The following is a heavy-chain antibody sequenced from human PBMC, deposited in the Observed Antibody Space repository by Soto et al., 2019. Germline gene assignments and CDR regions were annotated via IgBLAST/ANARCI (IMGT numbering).Heavy chain of an antibody. CDR2: INYSGST. D-gene: IGHD2-2*01. CDR3: ARSSCTRSSCYLDWLDP. V-gene: IGHV4-39*01. Sequence: QLQLQESGPGLVKPSETLSLTCTVSGGSISSTNYFWGWIRQPPGKGLEWIGSINYSGSTYYNPSLQIRVTFSVDTSKNQFSLKLSSGTAADTAVYYCARSSCTRSSCYLDWLDPWGQGTLVTVSS. CDR1: GGSISSTNYF. J-gene: IGHJ5*02.